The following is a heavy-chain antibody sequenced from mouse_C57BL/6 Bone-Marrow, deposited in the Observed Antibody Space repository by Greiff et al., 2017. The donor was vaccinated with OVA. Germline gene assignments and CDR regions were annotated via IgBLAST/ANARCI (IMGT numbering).Heavy chain of an antibody. V-gene: IGHV1-15*01. CDR1: GYTFTDYE. Sequence: VQLQQSGAELVRPGASVTLSCKASGYTFTDYEMHWVKQTPVHGLEWIGAIDPETGGTAYNQKFKGKAILTADKSSSTAYMELRSLTSEDSAVYYCTRSYGSRMDYWGQGTSVTVSS. J-gene: IGHJ4*01. D-gene: IGHD1-1*01. CDR3: TRSYGSRMDY. CDR2: IDPETGGT.